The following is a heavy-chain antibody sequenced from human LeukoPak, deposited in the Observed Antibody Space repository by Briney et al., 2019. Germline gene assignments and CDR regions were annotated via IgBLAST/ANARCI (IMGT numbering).Heavy chain of an antibody. CDR2: ISYDGSNK. J-gene: IGHJ4*02. CDR3: ARGGITIFGVVIRPGIFDY. D-gene: IGHD3-3*01. CDR1: GFTFSSYA. Sequence: GRSLRLSCAASGFTFSSYAMHWVRQAPGRGLEWVAVISYDGSNKYYADSAKGRFTISRDNSKNTLYLQMNSLRAEDTAVYYCARGGITIFGVVIRPGIFDYWGQGTLVTVSS. V-gene: IGHV3-30-3*01.